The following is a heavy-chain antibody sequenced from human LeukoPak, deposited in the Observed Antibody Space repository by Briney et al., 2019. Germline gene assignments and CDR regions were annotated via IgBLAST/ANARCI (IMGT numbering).Heavy chain of an antibody. V-gene: IGHV3-33*06. D-gene: IGHD1-26*01. J-gene: IGHJ4*02. CDR1: GFTFSNHG. CDR2: IWSDGSNK. Sequence: GGSLRLSCAASGFTFSNHGMHRVPQAPGKGLEWVAIIWSDGSNKYYADSVKGRFTISRYNSRNKLYLQMHSLRAEDTALYYCAKDYRVGASQQDYWGQGTLSPSPQ. CDR3: AKDYRVGASQQDY.